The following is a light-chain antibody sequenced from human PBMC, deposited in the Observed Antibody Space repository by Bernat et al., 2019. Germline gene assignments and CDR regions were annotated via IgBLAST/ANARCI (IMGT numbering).Light chain of an antibody. CDR1: PSNIRSNH. J-gene: IGLJ1*01. CDR3: AACDDSLSSFV. CDR2: DWH. V-gene: IGLV1-47*02. Sequence: QSVLTQPPSASGTPGQRITISCSGGPSNIRSNHVYWYQHLPGTAPKLLIYDWHQRPSWVPARFSDFKSGTSASLAIDGLRSEDEGYYYCAACDDSLSSFVFGTGTKVTVL.